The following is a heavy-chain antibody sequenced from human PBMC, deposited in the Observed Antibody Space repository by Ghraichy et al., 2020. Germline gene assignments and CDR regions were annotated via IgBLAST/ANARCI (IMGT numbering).Heavy chain of an antibody. CDR1: GGSISSSSYY. CDR3: ARHVPDIVVVVAALGWFDP. V-gene: IGHV4-39*01. J-gene: IGHJ5*02. CDR2: IYYSGST. Sequence: SETLSLTCTVSGGSISSSSYYWGWIRQPPGKGLEWIGSIYYSGSTYYNPSLKSRVTISVDTSKNQFSLKLSSVTAADTAVYYCARHVPDIVVVVAALGWFDPWGQGTLVTVSS. D-gene: IGHD2-15*01.